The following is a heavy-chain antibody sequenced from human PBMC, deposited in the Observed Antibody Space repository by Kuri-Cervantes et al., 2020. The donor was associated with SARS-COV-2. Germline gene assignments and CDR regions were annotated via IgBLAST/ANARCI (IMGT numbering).Heavy chain of an antibody. CDR1: GGSISSGDYY. CDR3: ARRLQLAGAFDI. V-gene: IGHV4-30-4*08. Sequence: LRLSCTVSGGSISSGDYYWSWIRLPPGKGLEWIGYIYYSGSTYYNPSLKSRVTISVDTSKNQFSLKLSSVTAADTAVYYCARRLQLAGAFDIWGQGTMVTVSS. D-gene: IGHD6-13*01. CDR2: IYYSGST. J-gene: IGHJ3*02.